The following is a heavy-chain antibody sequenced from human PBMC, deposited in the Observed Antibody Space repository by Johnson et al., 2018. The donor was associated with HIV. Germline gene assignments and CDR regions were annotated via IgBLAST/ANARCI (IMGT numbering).Heavy chain of an antibody. V-gene: IGHV3-53*01. Sequence: VQLVESGGGLIQPGGSLRLSCAASGFTVSSNYMSWVRQAPGKGLEWVSLIYSGGRTYYADSVKGRFTISRDNSKNTLYLQMNTLRAEDTDVYSCARAAFYYDPSGYLTRPRAFDIWGQGTMVTVSS. D-gene: IGHD3-22*01. CDR1: GFTVSSNY. CDR3: ARAAFYYDPSGYLTRPRAFDI. CDR2: IYSGGRT. J-gene: IGHJ3*02.